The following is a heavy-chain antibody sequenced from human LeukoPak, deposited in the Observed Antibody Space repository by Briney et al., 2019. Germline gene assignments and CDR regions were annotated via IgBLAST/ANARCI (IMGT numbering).Heavy chain of an antibody. Sequence: SVKVSCKASGGTFSSYAISWVRQAPGQGLEWMGGIIPIFGTANYAQKFQGRVTITADESTSTAYMELSSLRSEDTAVYYCARGGYGGNSDWFDPWGQGTLVTVSS. CDR2: IIPIFGTA. V-gene: IGHV1-69*13. J-gene: IGHJ5*02. CDR3: ARGGYGGNSDWFDP. D-gene: IGHD4-23*01. CDR1: GGTFSSYA.